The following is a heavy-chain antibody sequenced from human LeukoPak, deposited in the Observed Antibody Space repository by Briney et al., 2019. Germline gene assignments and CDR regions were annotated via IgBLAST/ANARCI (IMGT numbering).Heavy chain of an antibody. J-gene: IGHJ4*02. CDR1: GFTFSSYW. D-gene: IGHD5-18*01. V-gene: IGHV3-7*03. CDR2: IKQDGSEK. CDR3: ARGRSGMVIVY. Sequence: GGSLRLSCAASGFTFSSYWVSWVRQAPGKGLEWVANIKQDGSEKYYVDSVKGRFTISRDNAKNSLYLQMNSLRAEDTAVYYCARGRSGMVIVYWGQGTLVTVSS.